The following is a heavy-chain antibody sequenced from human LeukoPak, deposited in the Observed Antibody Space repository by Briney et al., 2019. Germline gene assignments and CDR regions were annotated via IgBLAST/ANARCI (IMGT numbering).Heavy chain of an antibody. CDR2: IYYSGST. CDR1: TGSISTSSYY. CDR3: ASFGSGNYRTPHYVDL. Sequence: PSETLSRTCTVSTGSISTSSYYWGWIRQPPGKGLEWIGSIYYSGSTYYNPSLESRVTISVDTSRNQFSLKLTSVTAADTAVYYCASFGSGNYRTPHYVDLWGQGTLVTVSS. J-gene: IGHJ4*02. D-gene: IGHD3-10*01. V-gene: IGHV4-39*07.